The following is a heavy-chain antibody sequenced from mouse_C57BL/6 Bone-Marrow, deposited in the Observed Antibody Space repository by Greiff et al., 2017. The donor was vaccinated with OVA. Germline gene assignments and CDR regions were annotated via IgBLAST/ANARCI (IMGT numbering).Heavy chain of an antibody. CDR1: GYSFTGYY. V-gene: IGHV1-42*01. CDR2: INPSTGGT. Sequence: VQLQQSGPELVKPGASVKISCKASGYSFTGYYMNWVKQSPEKSLEWIGEINPSTGGTTYNQKFKAKATLTVDKSSITAYMQLKSLTSEDSAVYYCARRDGPYWGQGTTLTVSS. J-gene: IGHJ2*01. CDR3: ARRDGPY. D-gene: IGHD2-3*01.